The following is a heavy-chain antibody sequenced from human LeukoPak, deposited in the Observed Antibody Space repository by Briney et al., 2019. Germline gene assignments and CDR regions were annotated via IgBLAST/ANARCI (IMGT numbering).Heavy chain of an antibody. V-gene: IGHV4-34*01. D-gene: IGHD4-17*01. J-gene: IGHJ5*02. CDR2: INQSGST. Sequence: SETLSLTCAVYGGSFSGYYWSWMRQPPGEGLEWIGDINQSGSTTYNPSLKSRVTILVDTSKSQFSLELTSVTAADTAVYYCARDYGDSRNYNWFDPWGQGTLVTVSS. CDR3: ARDYGDSRNYNWFDP. CDR1: GGSFSGYY.